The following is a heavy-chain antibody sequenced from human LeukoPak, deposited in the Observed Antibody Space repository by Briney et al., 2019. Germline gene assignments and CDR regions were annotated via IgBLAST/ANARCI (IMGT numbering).Heavy chain of an antibody. J-gene: IGHJ4*02. Sequence: PGGSLRLSCAVSGFTFCTYWMTWVRQAPGKGLEWVANIKQYGSEKYYVDSVKGRFTISRDNAKNSLYLQMNSLRVEDTAVYYYARGGSRIVGAFDYWGQGTLVTASS. D-gene: IGHD1-26*01. CDR1: GFTFCTYW. CDR2: IKQYGSEK. CDR3: ARGGSRIVGAFDY. V-gene: IGHV3-7*01.